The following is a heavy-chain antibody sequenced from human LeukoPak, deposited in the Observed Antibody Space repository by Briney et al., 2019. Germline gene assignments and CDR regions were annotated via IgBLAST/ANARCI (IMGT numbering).Heavy chain of an antibody. V-gene: IGHV4-39*02. CDR2: IYYSGST. CDR1: GGSISSSSYY. D-gene: IGHD3-10*01. CDR3: AREARATMVRGVINWFDP. Sequence: SETLSLTCTVSGGSISSSSYYWGWIRQPPGKGLEWIGSIYYSGSTYCNPSLKSRVTISVDTSKNQFTLKLSSVTAADTAVYYCAREARATMVRGVINWFDPWGQGTLVTVSS. J-gene: IGHJ5*02.